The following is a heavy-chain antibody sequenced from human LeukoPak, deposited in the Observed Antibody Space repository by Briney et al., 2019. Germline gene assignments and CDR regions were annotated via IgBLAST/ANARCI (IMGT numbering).Heavy chain of an antibody. V-gene: IGHV4-59*08. CDR2: IYYSGST. Sequence: SETLSLTCTVSGGSISSYYWNWIRQPPGKGLEWIGYIYYSGSTTYNPSLKSRVTISVDTSKNQFSLKLSSVTAADTAVYYCVRGSTLRHYQYWGQGTLVTVSS. J-gene: IGHJ4*02. D-gene: IGHD3-16*01. CDR1: GGSISSYY. CDR3: VRGSTLRHYQY.